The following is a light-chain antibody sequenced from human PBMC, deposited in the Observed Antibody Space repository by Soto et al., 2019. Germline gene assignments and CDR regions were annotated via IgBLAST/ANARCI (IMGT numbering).Light chain of an antibody. CDR1: QSVSSY. V-gene: IGKV3-20*01. CDR2: GAS. J-gene: IGKJ2*01. CDR3: QQYARPPYA. Sequence: ETVLPQSIATLSLSPGERATLYCGASQSVSSYLAWYQQKPGQAPRLLIYGASTRATGIPDRVSGSGSGTDFTLTISRLEPEDFAVYYCQQYARPPYAFGQGTKVDIK.